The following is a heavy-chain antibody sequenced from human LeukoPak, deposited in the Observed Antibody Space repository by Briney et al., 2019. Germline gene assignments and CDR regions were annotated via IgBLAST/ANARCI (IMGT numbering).Heavy chain of an antibody. Sequence: GGSLRLSCAASGFTFSSYAMSWVRQAPGKGLEWVSAISGSGGSTYYADSVKGRFTISRDNSKNTLYLQMNSLRAEDTAVYYCAKDFSPYYYDSSGMLSDYWGQGTLVTVSS. J-gene: IGHJ4*02. CDR2: ISGSGGST. D-gene: IGHD3-22*01. CDR3: AKDFSPYYYDSSGMLSDY. CDR1: GFTFSSYA. V-gene: IGHV3-23*01.